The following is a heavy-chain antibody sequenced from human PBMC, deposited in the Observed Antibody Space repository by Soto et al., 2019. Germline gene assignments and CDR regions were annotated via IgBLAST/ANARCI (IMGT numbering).Heavy chain of an antibody. J-gene: IGHJ5*02. CDR3: ARSTGSYYVWFDP. V-gene: IGHV1-3*01. Sequence: QVQLVQSGAEVKKPGASVKVSCKASGYTFTSYAMHWVRQAPGQRLEWMGWINAGNGNTKYSQKFQGRVTITRDTSGSTAYMALSSLRSEDTAVYYCARSTGSYYVWFDPWGQGTLVTVSS. D-gene: IGHD1-26*01. CDR2: INAGNGNT. CDR1: GYTFTSYA.